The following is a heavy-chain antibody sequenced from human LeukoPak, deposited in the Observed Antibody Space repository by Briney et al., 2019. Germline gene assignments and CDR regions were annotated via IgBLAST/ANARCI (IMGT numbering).Heavy chain of an antibody. D-gene: IGHD6-13*01. V-gene: IGHV3-7*01. Sequence: PGGSLRLSCAASGFTFSSYAMSWVRQAPGKGLEWVANIKQDGSEKYYVDSVKGRFTISRDNAKNSLYLQMNSLRAEDTAVYHCATGPGYSSSWWGQGTLVTVSS. J-gene: IGHJ4*02. CDR2: IKQDGSEK. CDR3: ATGPGYSSSW. CDR1: GFTFSSYA.